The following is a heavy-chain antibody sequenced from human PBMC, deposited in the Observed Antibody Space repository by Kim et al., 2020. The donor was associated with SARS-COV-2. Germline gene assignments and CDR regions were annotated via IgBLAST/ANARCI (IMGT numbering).Heavy chain of an antibody. D-gene: IGHD6-13*01. Sequence: SETLSLTCAVSGGSISSSNWWSWVRQPPGKGLEWIGEIYHSGSTNYNPSLKSRVTISVDKSKNQFSLKLSSVTAADTAVYYCARPNQSSPSAFDIWGQGTMVTVSS. V-gene: IGHV4-4*02. CDR1: GGSISSSNW. CDR2: IYHSGST. J-gene: IGHJ3*02. CDR3: ARPNQSSPSAFDI.